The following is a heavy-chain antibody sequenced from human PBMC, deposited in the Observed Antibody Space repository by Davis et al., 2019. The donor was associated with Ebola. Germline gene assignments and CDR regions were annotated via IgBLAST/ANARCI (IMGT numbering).Heavy chain of an antibody. Sequence: GESLKISCAASGITFTGQFITWLPPARARGLESARYVSGREGTVYYAESVKGRFTVSRDNAKNSLSLQMHSLTAEDTAVYYFARDGWGRFYCHSALWGRGTLVNVAS. CDR3: ARDGWGRFYCHSAL. D-gene: IGHD6-19*01. CDR1: GITFTGQF. J-gene: IGHJ2*01. CDR2: VSGREGTV. V-gene: IGHV3-11*01.